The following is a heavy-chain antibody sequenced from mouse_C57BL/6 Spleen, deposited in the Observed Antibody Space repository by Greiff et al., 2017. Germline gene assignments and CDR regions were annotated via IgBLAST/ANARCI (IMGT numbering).Heavy chain of an antibody. CDR1: GYAFSSSW. V-gene: IGHV1-82*01. J-gene: IGHJ2*01. CDR2: IYPGDGDT. D-gene: IGHD3-3*01. Sequence: QVQLKQSGPELVKPGASVKISCKASGYAFSSSWMNWVKQRPGKGLEWIGRIYPGDGDTNYNGKFKGKATLTADKSSSTAYMQLSSLTSEDSAVYFCASGGTGYFDYWGQGTTLTVSS. CDR3: ASGGTGYFDY.